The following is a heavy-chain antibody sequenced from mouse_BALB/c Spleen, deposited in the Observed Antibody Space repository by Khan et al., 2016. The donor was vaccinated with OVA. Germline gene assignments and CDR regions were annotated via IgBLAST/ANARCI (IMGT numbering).Heavy chain of an antibody. J-gene: IGHJ3*01. CDR3: ARSGYGNTFAY. CDR2: INPNNGDS. Sequence: QVQLKESGAELVKPGTSVKISCKASGYTFTSYYMYWVKQRPGQGLEWIGGINPNNGDSNFNEKFKRKATLTVDKSSSTAYMQLGILTSEDSAVYYCARSGYGNTFAYWGQGTLVTVSA. CDR1: GYTFTSYY. D-gene: IGHD2-1*01. V-gene: IGHV1S81*02.